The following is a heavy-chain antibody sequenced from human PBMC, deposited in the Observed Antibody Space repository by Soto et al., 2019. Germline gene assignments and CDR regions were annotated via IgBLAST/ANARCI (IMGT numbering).Heavy chain of an antibody. CDR1: GFTFSGYA. Sequence: EVQLLESGGGLVQPGGSLRLSCAASGFTFSGYAIIWVHQAPGKGLEWVSTISGGGDGTYYADSVKGRFTISRDNSRDTVYRQMSSLRAEDTAVYYCARKGPGSLTTYCSVGGCHYAFDIWGQGTMVNVSS. J-gene: IGHJ3*02. CDR3: ARKGPGSLTTYCSVGGCHYAFDI. D-gene: IGHD2-15*01. V-gene: IGHV3-23*01. CDR2: ISGGGDGT.